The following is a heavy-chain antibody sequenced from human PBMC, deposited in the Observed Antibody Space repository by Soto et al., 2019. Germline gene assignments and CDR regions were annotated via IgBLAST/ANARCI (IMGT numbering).Heavy chain of an antibody. J-gene: IGHJ6*02. CDR1: GYTFTSYD. CDR3: ARGGTRYYYDSSGYHDYGMDV. D-gene: IGHD3-22*01. Sequence: QVQLVQSGAEVKKPGASVKVSCKASGYTFTSYDINWVRQATGQGLEWMGWMNPNSGNTGYAQKFQGRVTMTRNTSISTAYLELSSLRSEDTAVYYCARGGTRYYYDSSGYHDYGMDVGGQGTTVTVSS. CDR2: MNPNSGNT. V-gene: IGHV1-8*01.